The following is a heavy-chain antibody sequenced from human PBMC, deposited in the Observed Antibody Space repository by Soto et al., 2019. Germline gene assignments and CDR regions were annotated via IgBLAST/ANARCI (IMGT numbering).Heavy chain of an antibody. CDR3: SRSRITIFGVVIPPYYYYYMDV. CDR2: MNLNSGNT. Sequence: ASVKVSCKASGYTFTSYDINWVRQATGQGLEWMGWMNLNSGNTGYAQKFQGRVTMTRNTSISTAYMELSSLRSEDTAVYYCSRSRITIFGVVIPPYYYYYMDVWGKGTTVTVSS. V-gene: IGHV1-8*01. D-gene: IGHD3-3*01. CDR1: GYTFTSYD. J-gene: IGHJ6*03.